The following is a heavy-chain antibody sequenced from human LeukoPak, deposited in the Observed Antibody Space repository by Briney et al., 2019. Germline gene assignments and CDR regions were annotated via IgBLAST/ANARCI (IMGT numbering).Heavy chain of an antibody. V-gene: IGHV1-46*01. CDR1: GYTFTNYY. Sequence: ASVKVPCKAPGYTFTNYYIYWVRQAPGQGLEWMGIINPSGGITSYAQKFQVRVTMTRDTSTSTVYMELSSLRSEDTAVYYCARGDGGSYYVYYYYGMDVWGQGTTVTVSS. CDR2: INPSGGIT. J-gene: IGHJ6*02. D-gene: IGHD1-26*01. CDR3: ARGDGGSYYVYYYYGMDV.